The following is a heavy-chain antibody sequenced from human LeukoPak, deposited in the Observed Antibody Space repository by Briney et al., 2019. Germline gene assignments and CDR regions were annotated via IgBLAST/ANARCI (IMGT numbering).Heavy chain of an antibody. CDR3: ATGVVVPAAMGYYMDV. V-gene: IGHV1-24*01. CDR1: GYTLTELS. CDR2: FDPEDGET. Sequence: ASVKVSCKVSGYTLTELSMHWVRQAPGKGLEWMGGFDPEDGETIYAQKFQGRVTMTEDTSTDTAYMELSSLRSEDTAVYYCATGVVVPAAMGYYMDVWGKGTTVTVSS. J-gene: IGHJ6*03. D-gene: IGHD2-2*01.